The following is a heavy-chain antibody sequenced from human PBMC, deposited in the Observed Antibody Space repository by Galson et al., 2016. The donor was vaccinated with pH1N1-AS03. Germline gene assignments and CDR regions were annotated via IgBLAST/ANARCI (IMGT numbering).Heavy chain of an antibody. CDR1: GFTFNNAY. CDR3: TTGPIGYCASSSCTDY. V-gene: IGHV3-15*01. CDR2: IKSTPDGGTA. D-gene: IGHD2-2*01. Sequence: SLRLSCAASGFTFNNAYMSWVRQSPGKGLEWLGLIKSTPDGGTADYGAPVIGRFTISRDDSKNTLFLQMNGLKTDDTAVYYCTTGPIGYCASSSCTDYSGQGTLVTVSS. J-gene: IGHJ4*02.